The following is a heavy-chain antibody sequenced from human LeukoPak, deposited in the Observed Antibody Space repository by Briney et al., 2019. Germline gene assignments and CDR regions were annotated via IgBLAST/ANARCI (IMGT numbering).Heavy chain of an antibody. Sequence: GGSLRLSCAASGFTFTTFWMTWVRQAPGKGLEWVANIGPDGRSKYYVDSVRGRFTISRDNAKDSLFLQMNSLRAEDTAVYYCAREMAYCWFDPWGQGTLVTVSS. J-gene: IGHJ5*02. CDR2: IGPDGRSK. CDR3: AREMAYCWFDP. V-gene: IGHV3-7*01. D-gene: IGHD5-24*01. CDR1: GFTFTTFW.